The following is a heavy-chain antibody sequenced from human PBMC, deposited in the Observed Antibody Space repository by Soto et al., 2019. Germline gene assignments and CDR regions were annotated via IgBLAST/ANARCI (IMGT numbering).Heavy chain of an antibody. Sequence: QVQLVQSGAEVKKPGASVKVSCKASGYTFTNSGFSWVRQAPGQGLEWVGWIRVNNGDTHYAQKLQGRVTMTTDTSTSTAFMELRSLRSDDTAVYYCASEAGVEGWFDPWGQGTLVTVSS. CDR3: ASEAGVEGWFDP. V-gene: IGHV1-18*01. CDR2: IRVNNGDT. CDR1: GYTFTNSG. J-gene: IGHJ5*02. D-gene: IGHD3-10*01.